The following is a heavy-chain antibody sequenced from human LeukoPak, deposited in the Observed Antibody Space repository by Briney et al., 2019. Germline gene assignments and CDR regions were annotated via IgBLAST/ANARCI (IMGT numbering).Heavy chain of an antibody. Sequence: WASVKVSCKASGYTFTSYGISWLRQAPGQGLEWMGWISAYNGNTNYAQKLQGRVTMTTDTSTSTAYMELRSLRSDDTAVYYCATVDTAMGVAYYFDYWGQGTLVTVSS. CDR3: ATVDTAMGVAYYFDY. J-gene: IGHJ4*02. V-gene: IGHV1-18*01. D-gene: IGHD5-18*01. CDR1: GYTFTSYG. CDR2: ISAYNGNT.